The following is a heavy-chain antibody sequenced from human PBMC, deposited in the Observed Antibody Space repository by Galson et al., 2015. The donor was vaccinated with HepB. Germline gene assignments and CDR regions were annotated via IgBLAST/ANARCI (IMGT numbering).Heavy chain of an antibody. J-gene: IGHJ6*02. CDR3: ARDKARYYYNSGNYFADYTMDV. V-gene: IGHV3-33*01. CDR1: GFTFNYYG. D-gene: IGHD3-10*01. CDR2: IWHDGSNK. Sequence: SLRLSCAASGFTFNYYGIHWVRQAPGKGLEWVAVIWHDGSNKYYGDSVKGRFTISRDNTKNTLYLQMNSLGVEDTALYYCARDKARYYYNSGNYFADYTMDVWGQGTTVTVSS.